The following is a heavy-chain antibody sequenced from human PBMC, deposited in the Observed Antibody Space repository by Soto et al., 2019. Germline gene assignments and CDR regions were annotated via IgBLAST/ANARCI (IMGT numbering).Heavy chain of an antibody. CDR2: IIPILGIA. V-gene: IGHV1-69*08. J-gene: IGHJ3*02. CDR3: ARDRRVHKWNFAAFDI. D-gene: IGHD1-1*01. CDR1: GGTFSSYT. Sequence: QVQLVQSGAEVKKPGSSVKVSCKAYGGTFSSYTISWVRQAPGQGLEWMGRIIPILGIANYAQKFQGRVTITADKSTSTAYMELSSLRSEDTAMYYCARDRRVHKWNFAAFDIWGQLTLITVSS.